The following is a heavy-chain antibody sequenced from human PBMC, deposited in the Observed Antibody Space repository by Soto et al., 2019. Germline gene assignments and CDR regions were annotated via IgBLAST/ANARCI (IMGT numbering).Heavy chain of an antibody. D-gene: IGHD4-17*01. CDR1: RFTFSSYA. Sequence: GGSLRLSCAAFRFTFSSYAMTWARQAPGKGLEWVSSITGSGGSTKYADSVKGRFTISRDNSKNTLYLQMDSLRADDTAVYYCATDPNGDYIGAFDNWGQGTMVTVSS. J-gene: IGHJ3*02. V-gene: IGHV3-23*01. CDR3: ATDPNGDYIGAFDN. CDR2: ITGSGGST.